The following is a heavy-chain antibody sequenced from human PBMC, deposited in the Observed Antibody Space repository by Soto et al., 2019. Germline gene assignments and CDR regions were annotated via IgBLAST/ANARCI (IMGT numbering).Heavy chain of an antibody. Sequence: VASVKVSCKASGFSFTGYYIHWPRQAPGQGLEWMGWINAHSGGTEYAQKFQGRVTLTWDTSIATAYLTLTSLTSDDTALYYCAKDLTRQLAYWLDPWGQGTQVTVSS. D-gene: IGHD6-6*01. CDR3: AKDLTRQLAYWLDP. CDR1: GFSFTGYY. V-gene: IGHV1-2*02. J-gene: IGHJ5*02. CDR2: INAHSGGT.